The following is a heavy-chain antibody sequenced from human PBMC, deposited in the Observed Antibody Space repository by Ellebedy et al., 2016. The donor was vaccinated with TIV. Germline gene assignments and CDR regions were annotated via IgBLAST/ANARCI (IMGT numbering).Heavy chain of an antibody. CDR1: GFTFSNYW. Sequence: GGSLRLSCAASGFTFSNYWMSWVRQAPGKGLEWVANIKQDGSEKYYVDSVKGRFSISRDNAKNSLYVQMNSLRDEDTAVYYCARDQWLGRAYYFDSWGQGTLLIVSS. CDR3: ARDQWLGRAYYFDS. V-gene: IGHV3-7*01. J-gene: IGHJ4*02. D-gene: IGHD6-19*01. CDR2: IKQDGSEK.